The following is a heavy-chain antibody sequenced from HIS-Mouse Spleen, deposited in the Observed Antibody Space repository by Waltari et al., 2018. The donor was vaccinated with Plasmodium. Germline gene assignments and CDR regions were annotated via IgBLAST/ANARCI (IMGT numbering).Heavy chain of an antibody. V-gene: IGHV3-21*01. CDR2: ISSSSRYI. CDR3: AREDILTAYYNDYWYFDL. D-gene: IGHD3-9*01. J-gene: IGHJ2*01. Sequence: EVQLVESGGGLVKPGGSLRLSCAASGFTFSSYSMNWVRQAPGKGLEWVSSISSSSRYIYYADSVKGRFTISRDNAKNSLYLQMNSLRAEDTAVYYCAREDILTAYYNDYWYFDLWGRGTLVTVSS. CDR1: GFTFSSYS.